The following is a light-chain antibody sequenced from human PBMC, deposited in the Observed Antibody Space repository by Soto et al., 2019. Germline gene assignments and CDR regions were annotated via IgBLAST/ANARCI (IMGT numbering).Light chain of an antibody. Sequence: DIQLTQSPSSLSASVGDRVTIACQASQGISSYLAWYQQKPGKAPKLLIYAASTLQSGVPSRFSGSGAGTDFTLTISCLQPDDFATYYCQHYKSYPEAFGQGTKVDIK. CDR2: AAS. J-gene: IGKJ1*01. CDR1: QGISSY. CDR3: QHYKSYPEA. V-gene: IGKV1-16*01.